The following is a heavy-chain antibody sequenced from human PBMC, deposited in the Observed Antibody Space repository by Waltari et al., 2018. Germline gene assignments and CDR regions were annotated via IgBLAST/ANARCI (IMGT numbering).Heavy chain of an antibody. Sequence: QVQLQESGPGLVKPSETLSLTCTVSGGSISSHYWSWIRQPPGKGLEWIGYIYYSGGTNANPARKSRVTISVDTAKNPCSLKLSSVTAADTAVYDCAGGPTGSGCDYWGQGTLVTVSS. V-gene: IGHV4-59*11. CDR3: AGGPTGSGCDY. J-gene: IGHJ4*02. CDR2: IYYSGGT. CDR1: GGSISSHY. D-gene: IGHD3-10*01.